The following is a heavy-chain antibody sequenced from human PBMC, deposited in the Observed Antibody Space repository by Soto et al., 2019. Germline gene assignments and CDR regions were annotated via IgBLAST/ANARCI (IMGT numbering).Heavy chain of an antibody. J-gene: IGHJ6*03. Sequence: GGSLRLSCAASGFTVNSNYMSWARQAPGKGLECVSIIYVGGSTYYTDSVKGRFTISRDNSKNALYLQMNSLTAEDTAVYYCARGRQPDFYSYSAMAVWGKGTTVPVSS. CDR1: GFTVNSNY. V-gene: IGHV3-53*01. CDR2: IYVGGST. D-gene: IGHD5-18*01. CDR3: ARGRQPDFYSYSAMAV.